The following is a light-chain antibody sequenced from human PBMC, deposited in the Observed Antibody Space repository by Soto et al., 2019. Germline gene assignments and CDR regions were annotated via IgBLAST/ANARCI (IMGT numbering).Light chain of an antibody. Sequence: EIVLTQSPGTLSLSPGERATLSCRTSQSVSNNYLAWYQQKPGQAPRLLIYGASSRATGIPDRFSGSGSGTDFTLTISSVEPEDFALYYCHQRNTFGQGTRLEIK. CDR3: HQRNT. J-gene: IGKJ5*01. V-gene: IGKV3D-20*02. CDR2: GAS. CDR1: QSVSNNY.